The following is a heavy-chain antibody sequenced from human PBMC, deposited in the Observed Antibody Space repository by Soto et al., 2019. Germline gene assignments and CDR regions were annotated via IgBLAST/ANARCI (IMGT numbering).Heavy chain of an antibody. V-gene: IGHV1-69*02. J-gene: IGHJ3*02. Sequence: ASVKVSCKASGGTFSSYTISWVRQAPGQGLEWMGRIIPILGIANYAQKFQGRVTITADKSTSTAYMELISLRSEDTAVYYFARVMDTAMVTAFDIWGQGTMVTVSS. D-gene: IGHD5-18*01. CDR1: GGTFSSYT. CDR3: ARVMDTAMVTAFDI. CDR2: IIPILGIA.